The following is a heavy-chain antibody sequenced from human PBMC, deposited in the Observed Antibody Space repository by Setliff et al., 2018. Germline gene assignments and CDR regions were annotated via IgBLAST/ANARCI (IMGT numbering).Heavy chain of an antibody. CDR3: ARGRHHDTLSGYIDF. D-gene: IGHD3-9*01. CDR1: GLTFSSYD. CDR2: ITSSGGDT. J-gene: IGHJ4*02. V-gene: IGHV3-23*01. Sequence: GGSLRLSCAASGLTFSSYDMNWVRQAPGEGLEWVSTITSSGGDTYYADSVKGRFIVSRDNSKNTLYLQMNSLRAEDTAFYYCARGRHHDTLSGYIDFLGQGTLVTVSS.